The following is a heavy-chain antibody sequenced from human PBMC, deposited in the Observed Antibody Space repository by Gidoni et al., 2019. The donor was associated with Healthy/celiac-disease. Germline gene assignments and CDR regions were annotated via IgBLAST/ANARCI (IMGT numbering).Heavy chain of an antibody. D-gene: IGHD7-27*01. CDR2: ISSSSSYI. V-gene: IGHV3-21*01. CDR3: ARGPWGSGAYWYFDL. Sequence: EVQLVESGGGLVKPGGSLRLSCAASGFTFSSYSMNWVRPAPGKGLGWVSSISSSSSYIYYADSVKGRFTISRDNAKNSLYLQMNSLRAEDTAVYYCARGPWGSGAYWYFDLWGRGTLVTVSS. CDR1: GFTFSSYS. J-gene: IGHJ2*01.